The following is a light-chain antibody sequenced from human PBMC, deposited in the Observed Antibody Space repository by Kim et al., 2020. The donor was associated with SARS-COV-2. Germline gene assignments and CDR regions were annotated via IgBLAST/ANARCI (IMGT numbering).Light chain of an antibody. V-gene: IGKV3-20*01. J-gene: IGKJ1*01. CDR1: QSVSSSY. CDR3: EQYGSSPRT. Sequence: SPGERATPSCRASQSVSSSYIAWYQQKPVQAPRLLIYGASSRAAGIPDRFSGSGSGTDFTLTISRLEPEDFVVYYCEQYGSSPRTFGQGTKVDIK. CDR2: GAS.